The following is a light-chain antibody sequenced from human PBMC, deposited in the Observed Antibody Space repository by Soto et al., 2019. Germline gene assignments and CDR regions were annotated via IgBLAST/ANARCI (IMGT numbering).Light chain of an antibody. V-gene: IGLV3-21*04. CDR1: NIGSKS. Sequence: SYELTQPPSVSVAPGKTASITCGGTNIGSKSVHWYQQKPGQAPVLVIYYDSDRPSGIPERFSGSNSGNTATLTISRVEAGDEADYYCQVWDSSSDHPVFGTGTKLTVL. CDR2: YDS. J-gene: IGLJ1*01. CDR3: QVWDSSSDHPV.